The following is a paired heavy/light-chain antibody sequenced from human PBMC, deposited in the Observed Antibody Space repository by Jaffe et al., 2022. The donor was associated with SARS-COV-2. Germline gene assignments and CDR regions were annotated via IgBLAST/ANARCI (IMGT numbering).Light chain of an antibody. V-gene: IGKV1-12*01. CDR1: QGISSW. CDR3: QQANSFPRT. J-gene: IGKJ4*01. Sequence: DIQMTQSPSSVSASVGDRVTITCRASQGISSWLAWYQQKPGKAPKLLIYAASSLQSGVPSRFSGSGSGTDFTLTISSLQPEDFATYYCQQANSFPRTFGGGTKVEIK. CDR2: AAS.
Heavy chain of an antibody. CDR2: ISYDGSNK. Sequence: QVQLVESGGGVVQPGRSLRLSCAASGFTFSSYAMHWVRQAPGKGLEWVAVISYDGSNKYYADSVKGRFTISRDNSKNTLYLQMNSLRAEDTAVYYCAREAYYDILTGRAAHYGMDVWGQGTTVTVSS. CDR3: AREAYYDILTGRAAHYGMDV. D-gene: IGHD3-9*01. CDR1: GFTFSSYA. V-gene: IGHV3-30-3*01. J-gene: IGHJ6*02.